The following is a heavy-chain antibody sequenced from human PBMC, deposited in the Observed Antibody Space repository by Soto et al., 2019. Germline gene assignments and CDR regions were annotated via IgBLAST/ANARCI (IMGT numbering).Heavy chain of an antibody. J-gene: IGHJ4*02. Sequence: GGSLRLSCATSGFSFNDYAMYWVRQALGQGLEWVAIISSDGHHQFYLDNLRGRFTVSRDNSKNTLYLQMNSLRPEDTAVYYCSRGTYYPQSSGLHADYWGPGTVVTVSS. CDR1: GFSFNDYA. V-gene: IGHV3-30*03. CDR2: ISSDGHHQ. D-gene: IGHD3-22*01. CDR3: SRGTYYPQSSGLHADY.